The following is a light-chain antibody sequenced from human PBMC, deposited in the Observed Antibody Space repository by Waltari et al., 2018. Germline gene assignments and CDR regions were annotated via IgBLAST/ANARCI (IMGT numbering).Light chain of an antibody. J-gene: IGKJ4*01. V-gene: IGKV3D-15*01. CDR2: GAS. CDR3: QQNSNWPLT. Sequence: ETVMTQSPATLSLSPGERATLSCRASQSVSSSLAWYQQKPGQTPRLLIYGASSRATGIPDRVSGSGSGTEFTLTISSLEPEDVAVYYCQQNSNWPLTFGGGTKVEIK. CDR1: QSVSSS.